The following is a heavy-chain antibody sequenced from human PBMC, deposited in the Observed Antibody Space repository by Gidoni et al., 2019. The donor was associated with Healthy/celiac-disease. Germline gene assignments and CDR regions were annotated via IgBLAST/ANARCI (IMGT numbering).Heavy chain of an antibody. Sequence: QVQLVQSGAEVKKPGSSVKVSCKASGGTFSSYAISWVRQAPGQGLEWMGGIITIFGTANYAQKFQGRVTITADESTSTAYMELSSLRSEDTAVYYCARDARYGVSMYYYYMDVWGKGTTVTVSS. J-gene: IGHJ6*03. CDR1: GGTFSSYA. D-gene: IGHD4-17*01. CDR2: IITIFGTA. CDR3: ARDARYGVSMYYYYMDV. V-gene: IGHV1-69*01.